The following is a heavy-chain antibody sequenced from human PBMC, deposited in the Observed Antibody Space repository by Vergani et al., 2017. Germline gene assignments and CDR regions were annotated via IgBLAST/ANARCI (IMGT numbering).Heavy chain of an antibody. J-gene: IGHJ6*02. CDR1: GGTFSSYT. CDR3: ARTRLLWFGELLGVGGMDV. V-gene: IGHV1-69*02. D-gene: IGHD3-10*01. Sequence: QVQLVQSGAEVKKPGSSVKVSCKASGGTFSSYTISWVRQAPGHGLEWMGRIIPILGIANYAQKFQGRVTITADKSPSTAYMELSRLRSEDTAVYYCARTRLLWFGELLGVGGMDVWGQGTTVTVSS. CDR2: IIPILGIA.